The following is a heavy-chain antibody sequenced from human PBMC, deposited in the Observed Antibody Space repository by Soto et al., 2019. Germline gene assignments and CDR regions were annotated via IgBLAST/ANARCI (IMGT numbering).Heavy chain of an antibody. Sequence: QVQLVQSGAEVKKPGSSVKVSCKASGGTFSSYTISWVRQAPGQGLEWMGRIIPILGIANYAQKFQGRVTSTADKSTSTAYMELSSLRSEDTAVYYCARATVAGTDLGDYWGQGTLVTVSS. V-gene: IGHV1-69*02. J-gene: IGHJ4*02. CDR3: ARATVAGTDLGDY. CDR1: GGTFSSYT. CDR2: IIPILGIA. D-gene: IGHD6-19*01.